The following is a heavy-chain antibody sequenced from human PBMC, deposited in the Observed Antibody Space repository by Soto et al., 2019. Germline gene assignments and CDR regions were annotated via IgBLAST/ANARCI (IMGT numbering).Heavy chain of an antibody. Sequence: SETLSLTCTVSGGSISSYYWSWIRQPPGKGLEWIGYIYYSGSTNYNPSLKSRVTISVDTSKNQFSLKLSSVTAADTAVYYCARSHSSRPPRPNYWGQGTLVTVSS. CDR1: GGSISSYY. J-gene: IGHJ4*02. CDR2: IYYSGST. CDR3: ARSHSSRPPRPNY. V-gene: IGHV4-59*01. D-gene: IGHD2-2*01.